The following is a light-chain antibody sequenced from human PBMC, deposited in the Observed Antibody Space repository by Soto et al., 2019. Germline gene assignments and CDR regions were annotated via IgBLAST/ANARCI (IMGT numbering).Light chain of an antibody. CDR3: QQRSNWPFT. CDR1: QSVSGY. CDR2: DAS. J-gene: IGKJ3*01. V-gene: IGKV3-11*01. Sequence: EIVLTQSPATLSLSPGERATLSCRASQSVSGYLAWYQQKPGQAPRLLIYDASNRATGIPARFSGSGSGTDFTLAISSLEPGDFAVYYCQQRSNWPFTFGPGTTVDVK.